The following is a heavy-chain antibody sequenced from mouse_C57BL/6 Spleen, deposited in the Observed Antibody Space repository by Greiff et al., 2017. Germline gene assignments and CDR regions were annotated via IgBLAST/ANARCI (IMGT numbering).Heavy chain of an antibody. CDR3: ARGGGLPAWFAY. CDR2: ISYDGSN. CDR1: GYSITSGYY. J-gene: IGHJ3*01. D-gene: IGHD2-2*01. Sequence: EVKLMESGPGLVKPSQSLSLTCSVTGYSITSGYYWNWIRQFPGNKLEWMGYISYDGSNNYNPSLKNRISITRDTSKNQFFLKLNSVTTEDTATYYCARGGGLPAWFAYWGQGTLVTVSA. V-gene: IGHV3-6*01.